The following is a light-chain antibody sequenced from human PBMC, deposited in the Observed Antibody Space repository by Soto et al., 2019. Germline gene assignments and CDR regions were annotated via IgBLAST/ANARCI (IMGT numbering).Light chain of an antibody. J-gene: IGLJ2*01. CDR2: EIS. Sequence: QSALTQPPSASGSPGQSVTISCTGTSSDVGDNKYVSWYQQQPGKAPTVIIYEISERPSGVPDRFSGSKSGNTASLTVSGLRAEDEAAYYCSSYAGSNNFRVFGGGTKLTVL. CDR3: SSYAGSNNFRV. V-gene: IGLV2-8*01. CDR1: SSDVGDNKY.